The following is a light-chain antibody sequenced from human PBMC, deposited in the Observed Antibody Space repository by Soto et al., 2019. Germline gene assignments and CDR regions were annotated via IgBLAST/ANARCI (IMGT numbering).Light chain of an antibody. J-gene: IGKJ2*01. CDR2: GTS. V-gene: IGKV3-20*01. Sequence: EIVLTQSPATLSLSPGERATLSCRASQSVSSSYLAWYQQKPGQAPSLLIYGTSSRATGIPDRFSGSGSGTDFTLTISRLEPEDFAVYYCQQYGSSSYTFGQGTQLEIK. CDR3: QQYGSSSYT. CDR1: QSVSSSY.